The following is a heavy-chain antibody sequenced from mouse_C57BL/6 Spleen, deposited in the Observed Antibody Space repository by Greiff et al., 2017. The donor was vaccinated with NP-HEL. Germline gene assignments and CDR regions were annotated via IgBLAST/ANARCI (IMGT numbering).Heavy chain of an antibody. CDR1: GYTFTSYW. V-gene: IGHV1-64*01. D-gene: IGHD1-1*01. CDR3: AREGYGSHYFDY. CDR2: IHPNSGST. Sequence: QVQLKQPGAELVKPGASVKLSCKASGYTFTSYWMHWVKQRPGQGLEWIGMIHPNSGSTNYNEKFKSKATLTVDKSSSTAYMQLSSLTSEDSAVYYCAREGYGSHYFDYWGQGTTLTVSS. J-gene: IGHJ2*01.